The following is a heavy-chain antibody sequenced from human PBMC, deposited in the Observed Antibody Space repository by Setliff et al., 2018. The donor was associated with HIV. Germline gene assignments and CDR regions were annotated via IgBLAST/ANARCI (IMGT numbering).Heavy chain of an antibody. D-gene: IGHD2-15*01. CDR2: INPNSGGT. Sequence: ASVKVSCKASGYTFTGYYMHWVRQAPGQGLEWMGWINPNSGGTNYAQKFQGWVTMTRDTSISTAYMELSRLRSDDTAVYYCARGPVVTVRWWYHYYYMDVWGKGPRSPSP. CDR1: GYTFTGYY. CDR3: ARGPVVTVRWWYHYYYMDV. V-gene: IGHV1-2*04. J-gene: IGHJ6*03.